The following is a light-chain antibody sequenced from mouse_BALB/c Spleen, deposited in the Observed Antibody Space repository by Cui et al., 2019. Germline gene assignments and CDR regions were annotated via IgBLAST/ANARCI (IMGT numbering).Light chain of an antibody. Sequence: DVQITQSPSYLAASPGETITINCRASKSISKYLAWYQEKPGKTNKLLIYSGSTLQSGIPSRFSGSGSGTDFTLTISSLEPEDFAMYYCQQHNEYPYMFGGGTKLEIK. CDR3: QQHNEYPYM. V-gene: IGKV16-104*01. CDR1: KSISKY. CDR2: SGS. J-gene: IGKJ2*01.